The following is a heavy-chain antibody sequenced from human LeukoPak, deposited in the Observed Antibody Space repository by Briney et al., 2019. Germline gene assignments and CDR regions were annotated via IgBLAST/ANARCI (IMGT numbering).Heavy chain of an antibody. CDR2: IYSGGST. V-gene: IGHV3-53*04. CDR3: ARVYDSSGYYLSYAFDI. CDR1: GFTVSSNY. J-gene: IGHJ3*02. D-gene: IGHD3-22*01. Sequence: GGSLRLSCAASGFTVSSNYMSWVRQAPGKGLEWVSVIYSGGSTYYADSVKGRFTISRHNSKNTLYLRMNSLRAEDAAVYYCARVYDSSGYYLSYAFDIWGQGTMVTVSS.